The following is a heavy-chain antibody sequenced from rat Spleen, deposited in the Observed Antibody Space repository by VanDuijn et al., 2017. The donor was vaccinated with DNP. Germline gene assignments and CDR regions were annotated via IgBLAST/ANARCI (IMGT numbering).Heavy chain of an antibody. CDR2: IITGGFNT. CDR1: GITFSNYD. J-gene: IGHJ2*01. V-gene: IGHV5S23*01. CDR3: TSLNYGRDY. Sequence: EVQLVESGGGLVQPGRSLKLSCAASGITFSNYDMTWVRQAPTKGLEWVASIITGGFNTYYRDSVKGRFTIARADSKSTLYLQMDSLRSEDTATYYCTSLNYGRDYWGQGVMVTVS. D-gene: IGHD1-11*01.